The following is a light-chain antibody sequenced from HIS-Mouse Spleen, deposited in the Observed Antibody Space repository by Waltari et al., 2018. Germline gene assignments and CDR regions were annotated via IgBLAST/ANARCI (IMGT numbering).Light chain of an antibody. J-gene: IGLJ2*01. CDR2: EVS. Sequence: QSALTQPPSASGSPGQSVTISCTGTSSDVGGYNYVSWYQQHPGKAPKLMIYEVSKRPPGVPDRFSGSKSGNPASLTVSALQAEDEADYYCSSYAGSNNLVFGGGTKLTVL. V-gene: IGLV2-8*01. CDR1: SSDVGGYNY. CDR3: SSYAGSNNLV.